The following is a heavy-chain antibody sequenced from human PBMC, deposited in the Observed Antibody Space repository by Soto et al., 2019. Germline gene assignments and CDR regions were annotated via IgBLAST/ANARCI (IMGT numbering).Heavy chain of an antibody. Sequence: SETLSLTCAVSGGSISSNNWWSWVRQPPGKGLEWIGEIYHSGSTNYNPSLKSRVTMSVVPSRNLFSLTLTSVSAADTAFYYCARDQGSHPGDWGQGTLVTVSS. J-gene: IGHJ4*02. V-gene: IGHV4-4*02. CDR3: ARDQGSHPGD. D-gene: IGHD6-13*01. CDR1: GGSISSNNW. CDR2: IYHSGST.